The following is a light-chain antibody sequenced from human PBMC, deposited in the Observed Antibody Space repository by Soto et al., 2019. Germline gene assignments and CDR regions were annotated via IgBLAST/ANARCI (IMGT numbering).Light chain of an antibody. J-gene: IGKJ1*01. CDR2: GAS. V-gene: IGKV3-15*01. CDR3: QQYNNWPPWT. CDR1: QSVSSN. Sequence: EIVMTQSPATLSVSPGERATLSCRASQSVSSNLAWYQQKPGQAPRLLIYGASTRATGIPARFSGSGSGTEFTLTISSPQSEDFAVYYCQQYNNWPPWTFGQGTKVDIQ.